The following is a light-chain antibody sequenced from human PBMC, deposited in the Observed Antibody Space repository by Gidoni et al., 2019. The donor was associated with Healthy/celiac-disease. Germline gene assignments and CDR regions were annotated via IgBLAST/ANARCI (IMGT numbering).Light chain of an antibody. CDR1: QSVSSSY. J-gene: IGKJ1*01. CDR2: GAS. Sequence: ELVLTQSPGTLSLSPGERATLSCRASQSVSSSYLAWYQQKPGQAPRLLIYGASSRATGIPDRFSGSWSGTDFTLTISRLEPEDFAVYYCQQYGSSPLTFGQGTKVEIK. V-gene: IGKV3-20*01. CDR3: QQYGSSPLT.